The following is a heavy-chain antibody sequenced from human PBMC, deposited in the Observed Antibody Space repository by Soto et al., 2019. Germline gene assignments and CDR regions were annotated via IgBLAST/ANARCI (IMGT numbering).Heavy chain of an antibody. V-gene: IGHV1-2*02. Sequence: ASVKVSCKASGYTFTGYYMHWVRQAPGQGLEWMGWINPNSGGTNYAQKFQGRVTMTRDTSISTAYMDLSRLRSDDPAVYYWARDRADFWSGYPNNWFDPWGQGTLVTVSS. CDR2: INPNSGGT. CDR3: ARDRADFWSGYPNNWFDP. CDR1: GYTFTGYY. D-gene: IGHD3-3*01. J-gene: IGHJ5*02.